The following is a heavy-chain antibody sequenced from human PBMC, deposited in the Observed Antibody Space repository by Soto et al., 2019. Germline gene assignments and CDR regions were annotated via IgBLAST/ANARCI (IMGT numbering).Heavy chain of an antibody. Sequence: LSLTCTVSGGSIGSGGYYWSWMRQHPGKGLEWIGYIYYSGSTNYNPSLKSRVTLSADTSKNQFSLKLISVTAADTAMYYCARVDSSGSYFDYWGQGTLVTVSS. CDR2: IYYSGST. J-gene: IGHJ4*02. V-gene: IGHV4-31*03. CDR1: GGSIGSGGYY. CDR3: ARVDSSGSYFDY. D-gene: IGHD3-22*01.